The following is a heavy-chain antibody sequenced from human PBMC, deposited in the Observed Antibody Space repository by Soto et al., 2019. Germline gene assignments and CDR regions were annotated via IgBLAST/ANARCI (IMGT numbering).Heavy chain of an antibody. Sequence: SVKVSCKASGYTFTSYAMHWVRQAPGQGLEWMGGIIPIFGTANYAQKFQGRVTITADESTSTAYMELSSLRSEDTALYYCARVPLAITMVRGDPYPPKFDYWGQGTLVTVSS. D-gene: IGHD3-10*01. CDR1: GYTFTSYA. CDR2: IIPIFGTA. J-gene: IGHJ4*02. CDR3: ARVPLAITMVRGDPYPPKFDY. V-gene: IGHV1-69*13.